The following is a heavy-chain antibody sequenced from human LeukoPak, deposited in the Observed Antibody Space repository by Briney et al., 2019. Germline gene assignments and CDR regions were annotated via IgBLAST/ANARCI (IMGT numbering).Heavy chain of an antibody. J-gene: IGHJ4*02. V-gene: IGHV3-21*01. CDR1: GFTFNNYN. D-gene: IGHD3/OR15-3a*01. Sequence: PGGSLRLSCAASGFTFNNYNMNWVRQAPGKGLEWVSSIGDSSTYTYYADSVKGRFTISRDNSKNTLYLQMSSLRVEDTAVYYCAKRGLVYPDYWGQGTLVTVSS. CDR2: IGDSSTYT. CDR3: AKRGLVYPDY.